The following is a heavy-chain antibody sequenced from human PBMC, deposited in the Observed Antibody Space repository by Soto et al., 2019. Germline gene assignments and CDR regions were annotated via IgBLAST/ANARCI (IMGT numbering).Heavy chain of an antibody. CDR1: GYTFTGYY. V-gene: IGHV1-2*04. D-gene: IGHD3-9*01. J-gene: IGHJ5*02. Sequence: ASVKVSCKASGYTFTGYYMHWVRQAPGQGLEWMGWINPNSGGTNYAQKFQGWVTMTRDTSISTAYMELSRLRSDDTAVYYCARGYDILTTIYNWFDPWGQGTLVTVSS. CDR2: INPNSGGT. CDR3: ARGYDILTTIYNWFDP.